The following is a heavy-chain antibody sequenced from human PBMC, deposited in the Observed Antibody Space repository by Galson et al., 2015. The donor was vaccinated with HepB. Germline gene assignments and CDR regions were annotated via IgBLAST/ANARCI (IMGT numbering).Heavy chain of an antibody. CDR2: VSPYNAKT. D-gene: IGHD2-2*01. CDR1: GYIFTTYG. J-gene: IGHJ4*02. V-gene: IGHV1-18*04. Sequence: SVKVSCKASGYIFTTYGISWVRQAPGQGLEWMGWVSPYNAKTNYAQRFQGRVTMTTDTSTNTAYMELRSLTSDDTAVYYCARDRHCSSGSRYVSEIDYWGQGTLVTVSP. CDR3: ARDRHCSSGSRYVSEIDY.